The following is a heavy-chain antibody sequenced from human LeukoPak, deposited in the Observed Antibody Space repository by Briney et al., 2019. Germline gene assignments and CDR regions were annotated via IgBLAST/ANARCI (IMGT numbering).Heavy chain of an antibody. V-gene: IGHV1-2*02. CDR1: GYTFTGYY. CDR2: INPNNGGT. Sequence: GASVKVSCKASGYTFTGYYMHWVRQAPGQGLEWMGWINPNNGGTNYAQKFQGRVTMTRDTSISTAYMELSRLRSDDTAVYYCARARYQPQDFYYYYYYMDVWGKGTTVTVSS. CDR3: ARARYQPQDFYYYYYYMDV. J-gene: IGHJ6*03. D-gene: IGHD3-16*02.